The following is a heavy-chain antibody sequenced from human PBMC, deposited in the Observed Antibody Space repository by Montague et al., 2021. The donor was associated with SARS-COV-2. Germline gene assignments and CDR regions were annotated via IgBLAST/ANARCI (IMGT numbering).Heavy chain of an antibody. CDR1: GGSVSSYY. D-gene: IGHD3-22*01. Sequence: SETLSLTCTVSGGSVSSYYWSWIRQSPGKGLQWLGYIYYSGSTDYNPSLKSRVTMSVDTSKNQFSLRLNSVTTADTAVYFCARAGGFYYYCSGYSSSAGFFDVWGQGILVTVSS. V-gene: IGHV4-59*02. CDR3: ARAGGFYYYCSGYSSSAGFFDV. J-gene: IGHJ5*02. CDR2: IYYSGST.